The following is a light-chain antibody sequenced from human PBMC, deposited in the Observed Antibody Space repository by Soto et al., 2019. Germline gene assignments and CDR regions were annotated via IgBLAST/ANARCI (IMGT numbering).Light chain of an antibody. CDR3: QHYGISPPWT. CDR2: GAS. V-gene: IGKV3-20*01. J-gene: IGKJ1*01. Sequence: EIVLTQSPGTLSLSPGERATLSCRASQSISGTYLAWYQQKHGRAPRILIYGASNRATGIPDRFSGSGSGTAFTLTISRLEPADFAVYYCQHYGISPPWTFGQGTKVEIK. CDR1: QSISGTY.